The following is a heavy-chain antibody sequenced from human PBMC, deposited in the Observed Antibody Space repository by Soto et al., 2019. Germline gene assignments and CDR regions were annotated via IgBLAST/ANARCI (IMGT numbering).Heavy chain of an antibody. CDR2: ISYDGSNK. J-gene: IGHJ4*02. CDR1: GFTFSSYG. D-gene: IGHD2-15*01. Sequence: PGGSLRLSCAASGFTFSSYGMHWVRQAPGKGLEWVAVISYDGSNKYYADSVKGRFTISRDNSKNTLYLQMNSLRAGDTAVYYWANGPWVAARSEIDDWGQGTLVTVSS. CDR3: ANGPWVAARSEIDD. V-gene: IGHV3-30*18.